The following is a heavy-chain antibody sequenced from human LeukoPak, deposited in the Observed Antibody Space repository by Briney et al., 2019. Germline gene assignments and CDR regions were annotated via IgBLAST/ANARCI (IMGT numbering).Heavy chain of an antibody. D-gene: IGHD5-12*01. CDR3: ARDVSYSGYDWEDHYFDY. CDR1: GFTFSSYW. J-gene: IGHJ4*02. V-gene: IGHV3-7*01. CDR2: IKQDGSEK. Sequence: GGSLRLSCAASGFTFSSYWMSWVRQAPGKGLEWVANIKQDGSEKYYVDSVKGRFTISRDNAKNSLYLQMNSLRAEDTAVYYCARDVSYSGYDWEDHYFDYWGQGTLVTVSS.